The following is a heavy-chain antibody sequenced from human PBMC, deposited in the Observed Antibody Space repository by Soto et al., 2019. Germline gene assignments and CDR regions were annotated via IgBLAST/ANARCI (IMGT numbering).Heavy chain of an antibody. D-gene: IGHD3-22*01. CDR3: ARGGYYDYFDY. V-gene: IGHV4-61*01. J-gene: IGHJ4*02. Sequence: SETLSLTCTVSGGSVSSGSYYWSWIRQPPGKGLEWIGYIYYSGSTNYNPSLKSRVTISVDTSKNQFSLKLSSVTAADTAVYYCARGGYYDYFDYWGQGTLVTVSS. CDR2: IYYSGST. CDR1: GGSVSSGSYY.